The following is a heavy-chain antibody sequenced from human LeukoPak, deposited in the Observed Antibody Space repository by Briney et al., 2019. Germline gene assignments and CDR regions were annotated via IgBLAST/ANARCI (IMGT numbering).Heavy chain of an antibody. CDR1: GFTVSSNY. D-gene: IGHD2-15*01. J-gene: IGHJ6*02. CDR3: AKGCSGGSCYSRGYGMDV. V-gene: IGHV3-53*05. CDR2: ISGSGATT. Sequence: GGSLRLSCAASGFTVSSNYMSWVRQAPGRGLEWVSAISGSGATTYHADSVKGRFTMSRDNSKNTLSLQMKSLRAEDTAVYYCAKGCSGGSCYSRGYGMDVWGQGTTVTVSS.